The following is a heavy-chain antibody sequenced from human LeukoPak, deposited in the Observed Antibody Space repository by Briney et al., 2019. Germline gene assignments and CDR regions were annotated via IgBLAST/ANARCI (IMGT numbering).Heavy chain of an antibody. Sequence: GGSLRLSCAGSGFPFSSYAMSWVHQAPGKGLEWVSGISGSGGSTYYADSVKGRFTISRDNSKKMLYLQMNSLRAEDTAVYYCAKGRGSGWYYFDYWGQGTLVTVSS. CDR1: GFPFSSYA. V-gene: IGHV3-23*01. CDR3: AKGRGSGWYYFDY. D-gene: IGHD6-19*01. CDR2: ISGSGGST. J-gene: IGHJ4*02.